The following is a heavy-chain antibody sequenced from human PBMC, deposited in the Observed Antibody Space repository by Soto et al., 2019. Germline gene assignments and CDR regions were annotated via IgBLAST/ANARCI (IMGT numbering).Heavy chain of an antibody. D-gene: IGHD3-22*01. Sequence: VKVSCKASGYTFTSYYMHWVRQAPGQGLEWMGIINASGGSTSYAQKCQGRVTMTRDTSTSTVYLELSSLRSEDTAVYHCARVRRSSGYYYGYWGQGTPVTVSS. J-gene: IGHJ4*02. V-gene: IGHV1-46*01. CDR2: INASGGST. CDR3: ARVRRSSGYYYGY. CDR1: GYTFTSYY.